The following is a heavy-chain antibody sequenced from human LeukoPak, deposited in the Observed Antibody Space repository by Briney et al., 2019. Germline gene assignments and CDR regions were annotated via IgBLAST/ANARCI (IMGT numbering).Heavy chain of an antibody. CDR3: ARGLYDYGDLDAFDI. D-gene: IGHD4-17*01. CDR2: IYYSGST. J-gene: IGHJ3*02. Sequence: SETLSLTCAVYGGSFSGYYWSWIRQPPGKGLEWIGYIYYSGSTNYNPSLKSRVTISVDTSKNQFSLKLSSVTAADTAVYYCARGLYDYGDLDAFDIWGQGTMVTVSS. V-gene: IGHV4-59*01. CDR1: GGSFSGYY.